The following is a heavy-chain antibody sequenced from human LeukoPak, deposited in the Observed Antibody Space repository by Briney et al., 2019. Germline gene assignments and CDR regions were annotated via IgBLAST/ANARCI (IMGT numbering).Heavy chain of an antibody. V-gene: IGHV4-30-2*01. J-gene: IGHJ4*02. CDR1: GGSISSGGYS. CDR2: IYHSGST. CDR3: ARDNSAAAFDY. D-gene: IGHD2-2*01. Sequence: SETLSLTCAVSGGSISSGGYSWSWIRQPPGKGLEWIGYIYHSGSTYYNPPLKSRVTISVDRSKNQFSLKLSSVTAADTAVYYCARDNSAAAFDYWGQGTLVTVSS.